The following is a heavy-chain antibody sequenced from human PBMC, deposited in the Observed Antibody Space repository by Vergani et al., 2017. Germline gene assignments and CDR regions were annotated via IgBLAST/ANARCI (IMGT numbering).Heavy chain of an antibody. CDR2: ISYDGSNK. Sequence: QVQLVESGGGVVQPGRSLRLSCAASGFTFSSYGMHWVRPAPGKGLEWVAVISYDGSNKYYADSVKGRFTISRGNSKNTLYLQMNSLRAEDTAVYYCAKDKEYSTPRGYYYYMDVWGKGTTVTVSS. CDR3: AKDKEYSTPRGYYYYMDV. V-gene: IGHV3-30*18. D-gene: IGHD6-6*01. CDR1: GFTFSSYG. J-gene: IGHJ6*03.